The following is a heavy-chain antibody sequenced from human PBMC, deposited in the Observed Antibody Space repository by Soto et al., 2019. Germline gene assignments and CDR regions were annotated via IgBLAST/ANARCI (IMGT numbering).Heavy chain of an antibody. CDR3: AREEYYYDSSGYYQNWFEP. D-gene: IGHD3-22*01. J-gene: IGHJ5*02. CDR2: ISAYNGNT. V-gene: IGHV1-18*04. CDR1: GYTFTSYG. Sequence: AASVKVSCKASGYTFTSYGISWVRQAPGQGLEWMGWISAYNGNTNYAQKLQGRVTMTTDTSTSTAYMELRSLRSDDTAVYYCAREEYYYDSSGYYQNWFEPWGQGTLVTV.